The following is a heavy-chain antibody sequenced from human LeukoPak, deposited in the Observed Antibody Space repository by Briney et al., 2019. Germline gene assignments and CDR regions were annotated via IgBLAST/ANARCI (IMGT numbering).Heavy chain of an antibody. CDR3: AKDWRRIVVVGPITRHGNYMDV. V-gene: IGHV3-30*02. J-gene: IGHJ6*03. CDR2: IRYDGSNK. CDR1: GFTFSNYG. D-gene: IGHD2-15*01. Sequence: RGSLRLSCAAAGFTFSNYGMHWVRQAPGKGLEWVAFIRYDGSNKYFADSLKGRFTISRDNSKNTLYLQMNSLRPEDTAVYYCAKDWRRIVVVGPITRHGNYMDVWGKGCTVTISS.